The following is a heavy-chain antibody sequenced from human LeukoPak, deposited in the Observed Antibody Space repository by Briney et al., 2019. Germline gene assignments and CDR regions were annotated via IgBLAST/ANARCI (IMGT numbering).Heavy chain of an antibody. CDR1: GYTFTSYY. Sequence: ASVTVSCKASGYTFTSYYMHWVRQAPGQGLEWMGIINPSGGNTNYAQKFQGRVTMTRDTSTSTVYMELSSLRSEDTAVYYCAREMDGGDQDYWGQGTLVTVSS. CDR3: AREMDGGDQDY. J-gene: IGHJ4*02. CDR2: INPSGGNT. V-gene: IGHV1-46*03. D-gene: IGHD2-21*02.